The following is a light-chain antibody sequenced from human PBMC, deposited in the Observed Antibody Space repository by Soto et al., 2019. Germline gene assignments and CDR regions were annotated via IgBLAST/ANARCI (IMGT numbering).Light chain of an antibody. V-gene: IGLV2-14*01. J-gene: IGLJ1*01. CDR2: EVS. CDR3: SSYSISTAYV. CDR1: SSDVGGYDY. Sequence: QSALTQPASVSGSPGQSITISCTGTSSDVGGYDYVSWYQLHPGKAPKLMVFEVSNRPSGVSYRFSGSKSGNTASLTISGLQAEDEADYFCSSYSISTAYVFGIGTKLTVL.